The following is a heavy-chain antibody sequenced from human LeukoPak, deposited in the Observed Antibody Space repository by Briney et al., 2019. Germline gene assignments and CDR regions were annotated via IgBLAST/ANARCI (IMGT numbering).Heavy chain of an antibody. V-gene: IGHV3-9*01. Sequence: GRSLRLSCAASGFTFDDYAMHWVRHAPGKGLEWVSGTSWNSGSIGYADSVKGRFTISRDNAKNSLYLQMNSLRAEDTALYYCAKEDYYYYGMDVWGQGTTVTVSS. CDR2: TSWNSGSI. J-gene: IGHJ6*02. CDR3: AKEDYYYYGMDV. CDR1: GFTFDDYA.